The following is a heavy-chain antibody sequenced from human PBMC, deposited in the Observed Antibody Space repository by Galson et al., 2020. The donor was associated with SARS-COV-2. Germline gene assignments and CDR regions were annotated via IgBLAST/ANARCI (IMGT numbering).Heavy chain of an antibody. CDR1: GFTFSGSA. Sequence: GESLKISCAASGFTFSGSAMHWVRQASGKGLEWVGRIRSKANSYATAYAASVKGRFTISRDDSKNTAYLQMNSLKTEDTAVYYCTRQGYYDSSGYYLARTDLDYWGQGTLVTVSS. J-gene: IGHJ4*02. CDR2: IRSKANSYAT. V-gene: IGHV3-73*01. D-gene: IGHD3-22*01. CDR3: TRQGYYDSSGYYLARTDLDY.